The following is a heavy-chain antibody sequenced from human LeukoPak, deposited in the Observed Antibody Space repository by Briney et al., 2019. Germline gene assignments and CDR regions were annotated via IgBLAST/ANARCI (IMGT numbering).Heavy chain of an antibody. V-gene: IGHV3-48*01. Sequence: PGGSLRLSCAASGFTFSSYSMNWVRQAPGKGLEGVSYISSSSSTIYYADSVKGRFTISRDNAKNSLYLQINSLRAEDTAVYYCARGRGHDFWSGYNDYWGQGTLVTVS. D-gene: IGHD3-3*01. CDR3: ARGRGHDFWSGYNDY. CDR1: GFTFSSYS. J-gene: IGHJ4*02. CDR2: ISSSSSTI.